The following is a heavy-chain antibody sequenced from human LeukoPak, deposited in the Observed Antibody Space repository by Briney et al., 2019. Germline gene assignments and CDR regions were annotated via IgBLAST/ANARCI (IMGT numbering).Heavy chain of an antibody. CDR2: ISAYNGNT. CDR1: GYTFTSYG. D-gene: IGHD3-22*01. J-gene: IGHJ4*02. CDR3: ARVWQVYYDSSGHYLEDY. Sequence: ASVKVSCKASGYTFTSYGISWVRQAPGQGLEWMGWISAYNGNTNYAQKLQGRVTMTTDTSTSTAYMELRSLRSDDTAVYYCARVWQVYYDSSGHYLEDYWGQGTLVTVSS. V-gene: IGHV1-18*01.